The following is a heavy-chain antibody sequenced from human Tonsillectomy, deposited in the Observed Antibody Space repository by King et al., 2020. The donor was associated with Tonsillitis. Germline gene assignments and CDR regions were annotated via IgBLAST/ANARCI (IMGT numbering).Heavy chain of an antibody. CDR2: ISGSGGST. V-gene: IGHV3-23*04. CDR3: ASVIEDIVVVVAAHDY. D-gene: IGHD2-15*01. Sequence: VQLVESGGGLVQPGGSLRLSCAASGFTFSSYAMSWVRQAPGKGLEWVSDISGSGGSTYYADSVKGRFTISRDNSKNTLYLQMNSLRAEDTAVYYCASVIEDIVVVVAAHDYWGQGTLVTVSS. J-gene: IGHJ4*02. CDR1: GFTFSSYA.